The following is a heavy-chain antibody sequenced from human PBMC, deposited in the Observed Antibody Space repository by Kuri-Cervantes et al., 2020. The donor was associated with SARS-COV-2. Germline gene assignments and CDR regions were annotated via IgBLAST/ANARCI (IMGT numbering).Heavy chain of an antibody. CDR2: INHSGST. J-gene: IGHJ4*02. CDR3: ARVKSVVTADIDY. CDR1: GGSFSGYY. D-gene: IGHD4-23*01. Sequence: SESLSLTCAVYGGSFSGYYWGWVRQPPGKGLEWVGEINHSGSTNYNPSIKSRVTISVDTSKNQSSLMLSSVTEADTAVYSCARVKSVVTADIDYWGQGTLVTVSS. V-gene: IGHV4-34*01.